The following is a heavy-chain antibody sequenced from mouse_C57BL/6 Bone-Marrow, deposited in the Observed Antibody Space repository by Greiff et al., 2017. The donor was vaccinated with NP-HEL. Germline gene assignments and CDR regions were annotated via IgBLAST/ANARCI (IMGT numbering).Heavy chain of an antibody. Sequence: VQLQQSGAELVRPGASVKLSCTASGFNIKDDYMHWVKQRPEQGLEWIGWIDPENGDTEYASKFQGKATITADTSSNTAYLQLSSLTSEDTAVYYCTNLLWLRRGVDYWGQGTTLTVSS. J-gene: IGHJ2*01. D-gene: IGHD2-2*01. CDR3: TNLLWLRRGVDY. V-gene: IGHV14-4*01. CDR1: GFNIKDDY. CDR2: IDPENGDT.